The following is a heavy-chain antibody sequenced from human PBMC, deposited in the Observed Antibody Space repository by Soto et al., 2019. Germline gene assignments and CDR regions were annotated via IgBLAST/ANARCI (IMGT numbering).Heavy chain of an antibody. D-gene: IGHD2-21*02. Sequence: PGESLKISYKGSGYIFSIYWIGWVRQVPGKGLEWMGIIYPGDSDTRYSPSFQGQVTISADKSISTAYLQWSSLKASDTAMYYCARVRGPYCGGYCYRPTPNWFAPRGQGTLVTVSS. CDR3: ARVRGPYCGGYCYRPTPNWFAP. J-gene: IGHJ5*02. CDR2: IYPGDSDT. V-gene: IGHV5-51*01. CDR1: GYIFSIYW.